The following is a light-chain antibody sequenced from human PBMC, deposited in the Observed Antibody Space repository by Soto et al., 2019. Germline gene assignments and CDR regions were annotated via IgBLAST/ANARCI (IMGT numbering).Light chain of an antibody. J-gene: IGKJ1*01. Sequence: IQMPQSPSTLSGSVGDSFTITFRASQTISSWLAWYQQKPGKAPKLMINTASSLRSGVQSRFSGSGSGTDFTLTIESLQPEDFATYFCQKTNTAPWTFGQGTKVDIK. V-gene: IGKV1-12*01. CDR3: QKTNTAPWT. CDR2: TAS. CDR1: QTISSW.